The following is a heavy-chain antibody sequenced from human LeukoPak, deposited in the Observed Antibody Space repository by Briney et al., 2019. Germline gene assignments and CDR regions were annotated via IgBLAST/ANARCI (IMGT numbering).Heavy chain of an antibody. J-gene: IGHJ4*02. CDR1: GGSISSYY. V-gene: IGHV4-59*08. CDR2: IYYSGST. D-gene: IGHD3-3*01. CDR3: ASGTDRRFLEWLLYY. Sequence: SETLSLTCTVSGGSISSYYWSWIRQPPGKGLEWIGYIYYSGSTNYNPSLKSRVTISVDTSKNQFSLKLSSVTAADTAVYYCASGTDRRFLEWLLYYWGQGTLVTVSS.